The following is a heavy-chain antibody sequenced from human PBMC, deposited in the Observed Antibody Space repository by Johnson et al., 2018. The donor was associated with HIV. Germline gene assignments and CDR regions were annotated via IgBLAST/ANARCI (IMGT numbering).Heavy chain of an antibody. CDR1: GFTVSSNY. CDR3: ARDGSGTPKAFDI. D-gene: IGHD3-10*01. V-gene: IGHV3-66*01. CDR2: IYSGGST. Sequence: VQLVESGGGLVQPGGSLRLSCAASGFTVSSNYMSWVRQAPGKGLEWVSVIYSGGSTYYTDSVKGRFTISRDNSKNTVYLHMNSLRAEDTAVYYCARDGSGTPKAFDIWGQGTMVTVSS. J-gene: IGHJ3*02.